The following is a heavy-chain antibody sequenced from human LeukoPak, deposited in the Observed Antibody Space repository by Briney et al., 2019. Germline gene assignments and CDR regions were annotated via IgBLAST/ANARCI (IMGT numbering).Heavy chain of an antibody. CDR1: GGSFSGYY. J-gene: IGHJ6*02. CDR3: ARVQYTGIAVAGHYYYYYYGMDV. CDR2: INHSGST. V-gene: IGHV4-34*01. Sequence: SETLSLTCAVYGGSFSGYYWSWIRQPPGKGLECIGEINHSGSTNYNPSLKSRVTISVDTSKNQFSLKLSSVTAADTAVYYCARVQYTGIAVAGHYYYYYYGMDVWGQGTMVTVSS. D-gene: IGHD6-19*01.